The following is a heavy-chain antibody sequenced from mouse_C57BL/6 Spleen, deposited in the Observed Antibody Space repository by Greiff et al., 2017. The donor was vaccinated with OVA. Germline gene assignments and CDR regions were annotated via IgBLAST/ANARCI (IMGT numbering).Heavy chain of an antibody. Sequence: EVQLVESGGGLVQPKGSLKLSCAASGFSFNTYAMNWVRQAPGKGLELVARISSQSNNYATYYAESVKDRFTISRDDSESMRYLQMNNLKTEDTAMDYCVRHEDSNDAMDDWGQGTSVTVSS. V-gene: IGHV10-1*01. CDR2: ISSQSNNYAT. J-gene: IGHJ4*01. CDR1: GFSFNTYA. D-gene: IGHD2-5*01. CDR3: VRHEDSNDAMDD.